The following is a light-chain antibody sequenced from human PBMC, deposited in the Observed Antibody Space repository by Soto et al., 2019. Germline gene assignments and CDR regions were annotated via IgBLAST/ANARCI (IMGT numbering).Light chain of an antibody. CDR3: QQYGSSPLT. CDR2: GAS. V-gene: IGKV3-20*01. CDR1: QSVSSSY. Sequence: EIVLTQSPATLSLSPGERATLSCRASQSVSSSYLAWYQQNPGQAHTLLIYGASTRATGIPDRFSGSGSGTGFTLTISRLEPEDFAVYYCQQYGSSPLTFGGGTRWISN. J-gene: IGKJ4*01.